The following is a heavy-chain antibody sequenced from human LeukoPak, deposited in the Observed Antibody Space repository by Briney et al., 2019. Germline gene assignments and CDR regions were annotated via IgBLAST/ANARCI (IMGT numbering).Heavy chain of an antibody. D-gene: IGHD6-13*01. V-gene: IGHV3-15*01. J-gene: IGHJ4*02. CDR3: TTRRLAAAGT. Sequence: GGSLRLSCAASAFTFSNSWMTWVRQAPGKGLEWVGRIKSKTDGGTTDYAVPVKGRFTISRDDSKNTRYLQMNSLKTEDTAVYYCTTRRLAAAGTGGQGTLVTVSS. CDR2: IKSKTDGGTT. CDR1: AFTFSNSW.